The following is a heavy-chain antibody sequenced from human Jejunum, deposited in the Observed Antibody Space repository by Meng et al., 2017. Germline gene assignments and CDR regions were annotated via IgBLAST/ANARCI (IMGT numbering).Heavy chain of an antibody. V-gene: IGHV4-39*07. CDR1: GGSISTNSFY. J-gene: IGHJ4*02. CDR3: ARYTSGTMVDY. Sequence: GSLRLSCTVSGGSISTNSFYWGWIRQPPGKGLEWIGSIFYSGRTYYNPSLKSRVTISVDTSQSHFSLKLSSVTAADTAVYYCARYTSGTMVDYWGQGTLVTVSS. D-gene: IGHD6-13*01. CDR2: IFYSGRT.